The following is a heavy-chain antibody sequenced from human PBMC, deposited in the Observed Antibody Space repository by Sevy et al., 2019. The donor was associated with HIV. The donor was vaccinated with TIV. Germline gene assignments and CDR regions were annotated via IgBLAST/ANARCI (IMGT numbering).Heavy chain of an antibody. V-gene: IGHV4-38-2*01. CDR3: ARQAENWGGPFDI. D-gene: IGHD7-27*01. J-gene: IGHJ3*02. CDR2: IDHSGRT. Sequence: SETLSLTCAVSGYSISSGYYWGWIRQPPGKGLEWVGSIDHSGRTYYNQSLKSRVTISVDTSKNQFSLKLCSVTAADTAVYYCARQAENWGGPFDIWGQGTKVTVSS. CDR1: GYSISSGYY.